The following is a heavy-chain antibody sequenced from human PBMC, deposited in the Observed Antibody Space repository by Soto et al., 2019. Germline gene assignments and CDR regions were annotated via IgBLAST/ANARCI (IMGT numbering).Heavy chain of an antibody. CDR1: GFTFSSYE. CDR3: ARGHCSSTSCLRYYYYGMDV. D-gene: IGHD2-2*01. CDR2: ISSSGSTI. V-gene: IGHV3-48*03. Sequence: PGGSLRLSCAASGFTFSSYEMNWVRQAPGKGLEWVSYISSSGSTIYYADSVKGRSTISRDNAKNSLYLQTNSLRAEDTAVYYCARGHCSSTSCLRYYYYGMDVWGQGTTVTVSS. J-gene: IGHJ6*02.